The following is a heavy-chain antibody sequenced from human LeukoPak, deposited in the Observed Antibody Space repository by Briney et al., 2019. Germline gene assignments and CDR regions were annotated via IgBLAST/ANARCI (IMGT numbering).Heavy chain of an antibody. CDR3: ARDWQGIQLWLGS. CDR2: INPNSGGT. J-gene: IGHJ5*02. Sequence: ASVKVSCKASGYTFTGYYMHWVRQAPGQGLEWMGRINPNSGGTNYAQKFQGRVTMTRDTSISTAYMELSRLRSDDTAVYYCARDWQGIQLWLGSWGQGTLVTVSS. CDR1: GYTFTGYY. D-gene: IGHD5-18*01. V-gene: IGHV1-2*06.